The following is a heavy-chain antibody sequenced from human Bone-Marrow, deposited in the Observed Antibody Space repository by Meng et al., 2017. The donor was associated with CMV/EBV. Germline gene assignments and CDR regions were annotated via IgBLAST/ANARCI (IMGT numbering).Heavy chain of an antibody. D-gene: IGHD3-3*01. Sequence: GGSLRLSCAASGFTFNTHSMNWVRQAPGKGLEWISSISGGGDTIYYAHSVYGRFTISRDNAENSLYLQMNSLRAEDTAIYYCARAMLPFRLRFVTYGMDVWGHGPTVTVSS. CDR3: ARAMLPFRLRFVTYGMDV. CDR1: GFTFNTHS. V-gene: IGHV3-21*04. CDR2: ISGGGDTI. J-gene: IGHJ6*02.